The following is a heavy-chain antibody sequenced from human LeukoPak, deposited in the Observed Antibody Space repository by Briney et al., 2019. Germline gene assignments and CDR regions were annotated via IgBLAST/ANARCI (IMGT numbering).Heavy chain of an antibody. D-gene: IGHD1-1*01. CDR1: GYTFTSYY. Sequence: GASVKVSCKASGYTFTSYYINWVRQATGQGLEWMGWMNPNSGNTGYAQKFQGRVTITRNTSISTAYMELSSLRSEDTAVYYCARVDAWNDRYFDYWGQGTLVTVSS. CDR2: MNPNSGNT. J-gene: IGHJ4*02. V-gene: IGHV1-8*03. CDR3: ARVDAWNDRYFDY.